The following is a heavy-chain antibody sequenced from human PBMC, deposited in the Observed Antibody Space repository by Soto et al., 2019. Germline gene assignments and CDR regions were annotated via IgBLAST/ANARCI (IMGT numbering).Heavy chain of an antibody. CDR3: ARDSPYSSSSLLKHNWFDP. J-gene: IGHJ5*02. D-gene: IGHD6-6*01. V-gene: IGHV1-18*01. CDR1: GYTFTSYG. CDR2: ISAYNGNT. Sequence: QVQLVQSGAEVKKPGASVKVSCKASGYTFTSYGISWVRRAPGQGLEWMGWISAYNGNTNYAQKLQGRVTMTTDTSTSTAYMELRSLRSDDTAVYYCARDSPYSSSSLLKHNWFDPWGQGTLVTVSS.